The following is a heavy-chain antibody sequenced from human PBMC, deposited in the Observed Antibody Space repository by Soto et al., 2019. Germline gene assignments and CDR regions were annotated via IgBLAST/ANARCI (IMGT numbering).Heavy chain of an antibody. CDR3: VRRVAVKPRYYFDY. J-gene: IGHJ4*02. V-gene: IGHV4-38-2*01. D-gene: IGHD6-19*01. Sequence: SETLSLTCAVSGDSIIGIYHWAWIRQPPGRSLEWIASIFHTGTTYYTPSLQSRVTISVDTSKNQFSLKLSSVTAADTAVYYCVRRVAVKPRYYFDYWGQGTLVTVSS. CDR2: IFHTGTT. CDR1: GDSIIGIYH.